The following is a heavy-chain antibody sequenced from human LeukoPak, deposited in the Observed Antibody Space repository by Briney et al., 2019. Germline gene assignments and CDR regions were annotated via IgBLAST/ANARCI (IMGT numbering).Heavy chain of an antibody. CDR3: AGGGTTVTTGIDY. Sequence: GESLKISCQGSGYSFTSYWIGWVRQMPGKGLEWMGIIYPGDSATRYSPSFQGQVPISADKSISTAYLQWSSLQASDTATYYCAGGGTTVTTGIDYWGQGTLVTVSS. CDR2: IYPGDSAT. V-gene: IGHV5-51*01. D-gene: IGHD4-17*01. CDR1: GYSFTSYW. J-gene: IGHJ4*02.